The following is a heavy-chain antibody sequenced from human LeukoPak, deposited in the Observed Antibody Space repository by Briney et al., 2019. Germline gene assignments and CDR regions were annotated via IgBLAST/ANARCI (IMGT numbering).Heavy chain of an antibody. CDR2: INHSGST. V-gene: IGHV4-34*01. Sequence: PGGSLRLSCAASGFTFSSYSMNWVRQPPGKGLEWIGEINHSGSTNYNPSLKSRVTISVDTPKNQFSLKLSSVTAADTAVYYCARGPRVFGWLHQQVLDYWGQGTLVTVSS. CDR3: ARGPRVFGWLHQQVLDY. CDR1: GFTFSSYS. J-gene: IGHJ4*02. D-gene: IGHD5-24*01.